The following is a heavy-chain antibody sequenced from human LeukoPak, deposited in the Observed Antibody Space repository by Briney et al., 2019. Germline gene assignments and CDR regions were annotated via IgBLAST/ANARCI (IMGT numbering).Heavy chain of an antibody. J-gene: IGHJ4*02. Sequence: GGSLRLSCAASGFTFNTYSMNWVRQAPGKGLEWVSYITSSTSVIYYADSVKGRFTISRDNAKNSLYLQMNSLRAEDTAVYYCARALLAYGDNCSGGSCYFHWGQGTLVTVSS. D-gene: IGHD2-15*01. V-gene: IGHV3-48*04. CDR2: ITSSTSVI. CDR3: ARALLAYGDNCSGGSCYFH. CDR1: GFTFNTYS.